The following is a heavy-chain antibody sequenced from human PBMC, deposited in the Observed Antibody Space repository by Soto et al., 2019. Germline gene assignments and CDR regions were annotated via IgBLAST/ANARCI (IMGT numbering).Heavy chain of an antibody. CDR1: GYTFTSYG. D-gene: IGHD3-3*01. V-gene: IGHV1-18*04. CDR2: ISAYNGNT. J-gene: IGHJ5*02. Sequence: ASVKVSCKASGYTFTSYGISWVRQAPGQGLEWMGWISAYNGNTNYAQKLQGRVTMTTDTSTSTAYMELRSLRSDDTAVYYCARDQGNDFATARFDPWGQGTLVTVSS. CDR3: ARDQGNDFATARFDP.